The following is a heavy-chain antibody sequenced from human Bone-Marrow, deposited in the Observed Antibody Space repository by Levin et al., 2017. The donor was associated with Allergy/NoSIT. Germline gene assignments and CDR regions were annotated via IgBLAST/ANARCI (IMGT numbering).Heavy chain of an antibody. D-gene: IGHD3-22*01. CDR1: GFSVSRNY. J-gene: IGHJ3*02. Sequence: ASVKVSCVASGFSVSRNYMSWVRQAPGKGLEWVSVIYTTGTTDSADSVKGRFTISRDNSKNTLYLQMNSLRADDTAVYYCARGPRSTTMTLASFDIWGQGTMVTVSS. CDR3: ARGPRSTTMTLASFDI. CDR2: IYTTGTT. V-gene: IGHV3-53*01.